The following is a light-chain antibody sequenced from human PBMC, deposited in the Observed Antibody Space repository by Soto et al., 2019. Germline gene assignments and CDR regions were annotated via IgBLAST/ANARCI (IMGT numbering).Light chain of an antibody. Sequence: EIVMTQSPATLSXSXXXXXXXSCRASQXXXSDLAWYQQKPGQAPRLVIYDIFTRATGVPTRISGSGSGTEFTLTISSLQSEDFAVYYCQQYNSWPLTFGGGTKVEIK. V-gene: IGKV3D-15*01. CDR1: QXXXSD. CDR2: DIF. J-gene: IGKJ4*01. CDR3: QQYNSWPLT.